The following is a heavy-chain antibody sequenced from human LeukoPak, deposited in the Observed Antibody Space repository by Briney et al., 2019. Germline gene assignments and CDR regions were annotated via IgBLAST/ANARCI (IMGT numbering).Heavy chain of an antibody. CDR1: GGSISSSSYY. V-gene: IGHV4-39*07. CDR2: IYYSGST. CDR3: ARLFSSRGSY. J-gene: IGHJ4*02. Sequence: SETLSLTCTVSGGSISSSSYYWGWIRQPPGKGLEWIGSIYYSGSTYYNPSLKSRVTISVDTSKNQFSLKLSSVTAADTAVYYCARLFSSRGSYWGQGTLVTVSS. D-gene: IGHD6-13*01.